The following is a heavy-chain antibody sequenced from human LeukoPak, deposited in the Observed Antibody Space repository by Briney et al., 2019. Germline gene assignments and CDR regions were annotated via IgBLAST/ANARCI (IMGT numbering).Heavy chain of an antibody. CDR2: IYTSGST. J-gene: IGHJ6*03. CDR1: GGSISSGTYY. V-gene: IGHV4-61*02. CDR3: ARDVRRSSSSSNSYYYYMGV. Sequence: PSETLSLTCTVSGGSISSGTYYWSWIRQPAGKGLEWIGRIYTSGSTNYNPSLKSRVTMSVDTSKNQFSLKLDSVTAADTAVYYCARDVRRSSSSSNSYYYYMGVWGKGTTVTVSS. D-gene: IGHD6-6*01.